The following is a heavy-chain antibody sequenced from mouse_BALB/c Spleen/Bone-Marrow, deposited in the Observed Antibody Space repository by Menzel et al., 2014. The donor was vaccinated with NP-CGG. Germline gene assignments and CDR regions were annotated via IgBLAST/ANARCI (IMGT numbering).Heavy chain of an antibody. CDR3: ARWGSFAY. D-gene: IGHD1-1*01. J-gene: IGHJ3*01. CDR2: ILPGSGST. CDR1: GYTFSSYW. Sequence: QVQLQQSGAELMKPGASVKISCKATGYTFSSYWIEWVKQRPGHGLEWIGEILPGSGSTNYNEKFKGKATFTADTSSNTACMQLSSLTSEDSAVYYCARWGSFAYWGQGTLVTVSA. V-gene: IGHV1-9*01.